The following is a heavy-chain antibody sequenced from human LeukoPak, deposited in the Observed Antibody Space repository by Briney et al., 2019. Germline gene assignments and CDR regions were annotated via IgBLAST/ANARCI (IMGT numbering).Heavy chain of an antibody. CDR1: GFTFSNHA. V-gene: IGHV3-23*01. J-gene: IGHJ4*02. D-gene: IGHD3-22*01. Sequence: GSPRVSCAASGFTFSNHAMNWVRQAPGKGLEWLSIISGSGTVTYYADSVKGRFTISRDNSKNTVYLQMNSLRAEDTAVYYCATDYFDRSGDYTVDFWGQGTVDPVSS. CDR3: ATDYFDRSGDYTVDF. CDR2: ISGSGTVT.